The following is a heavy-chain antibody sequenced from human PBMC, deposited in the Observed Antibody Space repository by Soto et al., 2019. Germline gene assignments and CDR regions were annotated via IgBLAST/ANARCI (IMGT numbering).Heavy chain of an antibody. D-gene: IGHD2-15*01. V-gene: IGHV1-46*01. Sequence: ASVKVSCKASGYTFTSYYMHWVRQAPGQGLEWMGIINPSGGSTSYAQKFQGRVTMTRGTSTSTVYMELSSLRSEDTAVYYCARALGFGPPLLGYCSGGSCYGAFDIWGQGTMVTVSS. CDR2: INPSGGST. CDR3: ARALGFGPPLLGYCSGGSCYGAFDI. CDR1: GYTFTSYY. J-gene: IGHJ3*02.